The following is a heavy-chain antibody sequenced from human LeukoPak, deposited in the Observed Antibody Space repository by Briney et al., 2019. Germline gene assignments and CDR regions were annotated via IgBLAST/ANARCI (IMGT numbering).Heavy chain of an antibody. Sequence: GGSLRLSCAASGFTFSSYWMSWVRQAPGKGLEWVSYISSSGSTIYYADSVKGRFTISRDNAKNSLYLQVNSLRAEDTAVYYCARADVGAFDIWGQGTVVTVSS. CDR3: ARADVGAFDI. V-gene: IGHV3-48*01. D-gene: IGHD3-10*02. CDR1: GFTFSSYW. CDR2: ISSSGSTI. J-gene: IGHJ3*02.